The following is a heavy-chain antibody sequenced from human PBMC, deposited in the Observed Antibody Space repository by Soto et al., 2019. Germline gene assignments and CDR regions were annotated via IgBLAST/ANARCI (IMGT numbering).Heavy chain of an antibody. CDR1: GGSISSYY. J-gene: IGHJ3*02. CDR2: IYYSGST. Sequence: QVQLQESGPGLVKPSETLSLTCTVSGGSISSYYWSWIRQPPGKGLEWIGYIYYSGSTNYNPSLKSRVTISVDTSKNQFSLKLSSLTAADTAVYYCAREGAFDIWGQGTMVTVSS. CDR3: AREGAFDI. V-gene: IGHV4-59*01.